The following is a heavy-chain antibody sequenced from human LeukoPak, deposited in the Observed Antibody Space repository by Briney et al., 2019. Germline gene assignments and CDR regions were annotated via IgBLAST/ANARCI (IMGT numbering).Heavy chain of an antibody. V-gene: IGHV3-73*01. CDR1: GFTFSVSA. CDR3: TYTSSSGVVY. Sequence: GGSLRLSCAASGFTFSVSAMYWVRQASGKGLEWIGRIRNKAHNYATAYAASVKDRFTISREDSKNTAYLQMNSLETEDTAVYYCTYTSSSGVVYWGQGTLVTVSS. CDR2: IRNKAHNYAT. J-gene: IGHJ4*02. D-gene: IGHD6-6*01.